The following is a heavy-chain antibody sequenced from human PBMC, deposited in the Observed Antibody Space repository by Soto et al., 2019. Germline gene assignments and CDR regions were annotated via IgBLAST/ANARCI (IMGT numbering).Heavy chain of an antibody. D-gene: IGHD6-13*01. CDR3: ARDLAAVPRAFDY. J-gene: IGHJ4*02. CDR1: GGSISSYF. Sequence: QVQLQESGPGLLKPSETLSLTCTVSGGSISSYFYIWVRQPPGKGLEWIGSVYYTGTTYYNPSLKSRVPISVDTSKTQFSLNLRSVTAADTAVYYCARDLAAVPRAFDYWGRGTLVTVSS. CDR2: VYYTGTT. V-gene: IGHV4-59*01.